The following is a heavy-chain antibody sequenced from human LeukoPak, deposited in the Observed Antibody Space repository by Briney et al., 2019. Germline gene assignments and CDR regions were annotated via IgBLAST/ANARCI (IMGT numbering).Heavy chain of an antibody. V-gene: IGHV1-2*02. CDR1: GYTFTTYF. CDR3: ARPTYCGSNCYFNFDY. Sequence: ASVKVSCKTSGYTFTTYFMHWVRQAPGQGLEWMGYIKPNSGVTNYAQKFRGRVTMTWDTSISTAYIELSGLTSDDTAIYYCARPTYCGSNCYFNFDYWGQGTLVTVSS. CDR2: IKPNSGVT. J-gene: IGHJ4*02. D-gene: IGHD2-21*02.